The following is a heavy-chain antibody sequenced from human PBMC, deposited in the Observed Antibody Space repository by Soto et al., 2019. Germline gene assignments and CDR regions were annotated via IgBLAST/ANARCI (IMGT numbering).Heavy chain of an antibody. CDR2: IKSKTDGRTT. D-gene: IGHD6-19*01. J-gene: IGHJ4*02. Sequence: GGSLRLSCAASGFTFSNAWMSWVRQAPGKGLEWVGRIKSKTDGRTTDYAAPVKGRFTISRDDSKNTLYLQMNSLKTADTAVYYYTTPPVLYRSGWYEDYWGQGTLVTVSS. V-gene: IGHV3-15*01. CDR3: TTPPVLYRSGWYEDY. CDR1: GFTFSNAW.